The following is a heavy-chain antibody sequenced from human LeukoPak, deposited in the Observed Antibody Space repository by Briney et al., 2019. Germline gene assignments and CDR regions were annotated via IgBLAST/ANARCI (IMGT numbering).Heavy chain of an antibody. J-gene: IGHJ3*02. CDR3: ARRDSSGWYDAFDI. CDR1: GGSISSSSYY. Sequence: SETLSLTCTVSGGSISSSSYYWVWIRQPPGKGLEWIGSIYYSGSTYYNPSLKSRVTISVDTSKNQFSLKLSSVTAADTAVYYCARRDSSGWYDAFDIWGQGTMVTVSS. D-gene: IGHD6-19*01. V-gene: IGHV4-39*01. CDR2: IYYSGST.